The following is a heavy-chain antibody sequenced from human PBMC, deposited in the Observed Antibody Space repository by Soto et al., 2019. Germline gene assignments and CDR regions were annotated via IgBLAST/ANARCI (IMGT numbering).Heavy chain of an antibody. J-gene: IGHJ6*03. CDR3: ARDPTTSYYYYMDV. CDR2: IKQDGSEK. CDR1: GFPFSIYW. V-gene: IGHV3-7*01. Sequence: PGVSVRLSCGASGFPFSIYWMSWVRPATGKGLEWVANIKQDGSEKYYVDSVKGRFTISRDNAKNSLYLQMNSLRAEDTAVYYCARDPTTSYYYYMDVRGKGTTVTVSS. D-gene: IGHD1-7*01.